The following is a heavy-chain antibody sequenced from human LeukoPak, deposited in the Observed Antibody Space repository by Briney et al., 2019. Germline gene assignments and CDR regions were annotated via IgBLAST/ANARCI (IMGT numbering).Heavy chain of an antibody. CDR1: GGSFSGYY. Sequence: SETLSLTCAVYGGSFSGYYWSWIRQPSGKGLEWIGEINHSGSTNYNPSLKSRVTISVDTSKNQFSLRLSSVTAADTAVYYCATAGYSSSWQNWFDPWGQGTLVTVSS. CDR2: INHSGST. V-gene: IGHV4-34*01. J-gene: IGHJ5*02. D-gene: IGHD6-13*01. CDR3: ATAGYSSSWQNWFDP.